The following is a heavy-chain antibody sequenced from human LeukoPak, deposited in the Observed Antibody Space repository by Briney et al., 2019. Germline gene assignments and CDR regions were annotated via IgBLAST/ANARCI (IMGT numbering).Heavy chain of an antibody. CDR2: ISAYNGNT. J-gene: IGHJ6*02. Sequence: ASVKVSCKASGYTFTGYFMHWVRQAPGQGLEWMGWISAYNGNTNYAQKLQGRVTMTTDTSTSTAYMELRSLRSDDTAVYYCARLEVTDYYYYGMDVWGQGTTVTVSS. CDR3: ARLEVTDYYYYGMDV. V-gene: IGHV1-18*04. D-gene: IGHD2-21*02. CDR1: GYTFTGYF.